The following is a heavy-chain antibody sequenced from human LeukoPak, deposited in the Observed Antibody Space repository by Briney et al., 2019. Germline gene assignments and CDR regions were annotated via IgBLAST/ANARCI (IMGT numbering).Heavy chain of an antibody. CDR2: ISSSGSTI. J-gene: IGHJ4*02. CDR3: ARGPPLYDILTGYYSSAIAYFEY. Sequence: GGSLRLSCAASGFTFSSYWMSWVRQAPGKGLEWVSYISSSGSTIYYADSVKGRFTISRDNAKNSLYLQMNSLRAEDTALYYCARGPPLYDILTGYYSSAIAYFEYWGQGTLVTVSS. D-gene: IGHD3-9*01. CDR1: GFTFSSYW. V-gene: IGHV3-48*04.